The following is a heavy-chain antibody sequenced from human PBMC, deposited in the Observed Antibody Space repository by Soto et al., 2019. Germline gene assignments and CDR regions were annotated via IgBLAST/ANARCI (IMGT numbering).Heavy chain of an antibody. CDR2: IYSGGST. J-gene: IGHJ6*02. V-gene: IGHV3-66*01. CDR3: GRDTELRGACGMDV. D-gene: IGHD3-10*01. Sequence: EVQLVESGGGLVQPGGSLRLSCAASGFSVSNSYMMWVRQAPGKGLEWISVIYSGGSTYYADSVKGRFTISRDNSRNTLHVQMNSLRGEVTAVYYCGRDTELRGACGMDVWGRGTTVIVS. CDR1: GFSVSNSY.